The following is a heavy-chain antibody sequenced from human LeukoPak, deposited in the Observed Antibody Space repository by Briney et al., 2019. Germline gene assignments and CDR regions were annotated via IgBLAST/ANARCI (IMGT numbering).Heavy chain of an antibody. CDR3: TTVWSSIFHYHFDY. CDR1: GFTFSNAW. CDR2: IKSKTDGGTT. D-gene: IGHD2-21*01. J-gene: IGHJ4*02. V-gene: IGHV3-15*01. Sequence: GGSLRLSCAASGFTFSNAWMSWVRQAPGKGLEWVGRIKSKTDGGTTDYAAPVKGRFTISRDDSKNTLYLQMNSLKTEDTAVYYCTTVWSSIFHYHFDYWGQGTLVTVSS.